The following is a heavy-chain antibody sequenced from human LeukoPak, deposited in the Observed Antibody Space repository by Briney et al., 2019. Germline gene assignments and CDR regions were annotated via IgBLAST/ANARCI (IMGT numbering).Heavy chain of an antibody. CDR1: GYTFTGYY. Sequence: GASVKVSCKASGYTFTGYYMHWVRQAPGQGLEWMGWISAYNGNTNYAQKFQGRVTITADKSTSTAYMELSSLRSEDTAVYYCARDRDGYSDLYYYYYMDVWGKGTTVTVSS. CDR3: ARDRDGYSDLYYYYYMDV. V-gene: IGHV1-18*04. D-gene: IGHD5-24*01. CDR2: ISAYNGNT. J-gene: IGHJ6*03.